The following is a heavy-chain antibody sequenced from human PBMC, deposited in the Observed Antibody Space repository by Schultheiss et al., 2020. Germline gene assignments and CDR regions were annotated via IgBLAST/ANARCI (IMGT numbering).Heavy chain of an antibody. CDR2: ISGSGGST. D-gene: IGHD2-15*01. CDR1: GFTFSSYA. J-gene: IGHJ5*02. V-gene: IGHV3-23*01. CDR3: AKDPSPFILSRNWFDP. Sequence: GGSLRLSCAASGFTFSSYAMSWVRQAPGKGLEWVSAISGSGGSTYYADSVKGRFTISRDNSKNTLYLQMNSLRAEDTAVYYCAKDPSPFILSRNWFDPWGQGTLVNVYS.